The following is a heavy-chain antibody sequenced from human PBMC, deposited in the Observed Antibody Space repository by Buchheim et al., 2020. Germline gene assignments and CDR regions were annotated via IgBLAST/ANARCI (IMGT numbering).Heavy chain of an antibody. CDR1: GFTVSSNY. V-gene: IGHV3-66*01. D-gene: IGHD3-9*01. J-gene: IGHJ4*02. Sequence: EVQLVESGGGLVQPGGSLRLSCAASGFTVSSNYMSWVRQAPGKGLEWVSVIYSGGSTYYADPVKGRFTISRDNSKNTLYLQMNSLRAEDTAVYYCARAHAMHYDILTGYFDYWGQGTL. CDR3: ARAHAMHYDILTGYFDY. CDR2: IYSGGST.